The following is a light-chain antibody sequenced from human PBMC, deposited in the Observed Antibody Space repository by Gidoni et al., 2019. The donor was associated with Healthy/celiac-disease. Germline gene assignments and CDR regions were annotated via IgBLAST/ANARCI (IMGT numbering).Light chain of an antibody. Sequence: QSALTQPPSASGSPGQSVPISCTGTSSDVGGYNYVSWYHQHPGKAPKLMIYEVSKRPSGVPDRFSGSKSGNTASLTVSGLQAEDEADYYCSSYAGSNNFEVFGTGTKVTVL. J-gene: IGLJ1*01. V-gene: IGLV2-8*01. CDR2: EVS. CDR1: SSDVGGYNY. CDR3: SSYAGSNNFEV.